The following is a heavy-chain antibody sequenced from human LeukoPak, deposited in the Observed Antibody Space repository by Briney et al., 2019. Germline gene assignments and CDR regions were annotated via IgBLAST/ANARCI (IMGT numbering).Heavy chain of an antibody. J-gene: IGHJ4*02. CDR1: GGSISSGGYY. D-gene: IGHD3-3*01. CDR3: ARSPTYYDFWSGYLH. V-gene: IGHV4-61*08. Sequence: SQTLSLICTVSGGSISSGGYYWSWIRQPPGKGLEWIGYIYYSGSTNYNPSLKSRVTISVDTSKNQFSLKLSSVTAADTAVYYCARSPTYYDFWSGYLHWGQGTLVTVSS. CDR2: IYYSGST.